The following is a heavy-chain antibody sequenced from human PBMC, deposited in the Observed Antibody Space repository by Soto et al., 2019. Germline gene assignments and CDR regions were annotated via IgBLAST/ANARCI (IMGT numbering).Heavy chain of an antibody. CDR2: IRSKAYGGTT. CDR3: TRARGSGSPPRRYYFDY. CDR1: GFTFGDYA. V-gene: IGHV3-49*03. J-gene: IGHJ4*02. D-gene: IGHD3-10*01. Sequence: GGSLRLSCTASGFTFGDYAMSWFRQAPGKGLEWVGFIRSKAYGGTTEYAASVKGRFTISRDDSKSIAYLQMNSLKTEETAVYYCTRARGSGSPPRRYYFDYWGQGTLVTVSS.